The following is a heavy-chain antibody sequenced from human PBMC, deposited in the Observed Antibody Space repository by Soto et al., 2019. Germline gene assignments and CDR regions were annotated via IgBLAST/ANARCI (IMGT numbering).Heavy chain of an antibody. CDR3: ATQGWGGYYYYGMDV. J-gene: IGHJ6*02. D-gene: IGHD3-10*01. CDR2: IIPLFGTA. Sequence: QVQLVQSGAEVKKPGSSVKVSCKASGGTFSSYAISWVRQAPGQGLEWMGGIIPLFGTANYAQKFQGRVTITADESTSTGYMELSSLRSEDTAVYYCATQGWGGYYYYGMDVWGQGTTVTVSS. CDR1: GGTFSSYA. V-gene: IGHV1-69*01.